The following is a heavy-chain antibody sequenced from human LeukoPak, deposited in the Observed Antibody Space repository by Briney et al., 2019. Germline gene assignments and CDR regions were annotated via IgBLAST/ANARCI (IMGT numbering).Heavy chain of an antibody. V-gene: IGHV4-59*01. J-gene: IGHJ6*02. CDR2: IYYSGST. Sequence: SETLSLTCTVSGGSISSYYWSWIRQPPGKGLEWIGYIYYSGSTNYNPSLKSRVTISVDTSKNQFSLKLSSVTAADTAVYYCARSLRQGYCSGGSCYPGHGMDVWGQGTTVTVSS. CDR1: GGSISSYY. CDR3: ARSLRQGYCSGGSCYPGHGMDV. D-gene: IGHD2-15*01.